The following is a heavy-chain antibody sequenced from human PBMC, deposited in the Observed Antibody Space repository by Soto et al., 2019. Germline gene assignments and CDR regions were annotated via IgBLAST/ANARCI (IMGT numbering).Heavy chain of an antibody. CDR3: ATDHFGSNSDALEY. CDR1: GFSFSSYS. J-gene: IGHJ4*02. D-gene: IGHD1-1*01. CDR2: ISSSGVI. V-gene: IGHV3-48*02. Sequence: SVGSLRLSCAASGFSFSSYSMNWVRQAPGKGLEWVSFISSSGVIYYADSVRGRFSISRDNAKNSLSLQMFSLRDEDTAIYFCATDHFGSNSDALEYWGQGTPVTVS.